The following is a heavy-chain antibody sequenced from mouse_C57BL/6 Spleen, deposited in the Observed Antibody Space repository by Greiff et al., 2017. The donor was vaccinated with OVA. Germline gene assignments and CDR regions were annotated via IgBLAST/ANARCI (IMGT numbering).Heavy chain of an antibody. CDR3: ARRQLRNYFDY. CDR2: IYPGDGDT. Sequence: VQLQQSGPELVKPGASVKISCKASGYAFSSSWMNWVKQRPGQGLEWIGRIYPGDGDTNYNGKFKGKATLTADKSSSTAYMQLSSLTSEDSAVYFCARRQLRNYFDYWGQGTTLTVSS. CDR1: GYAFSSSW. D-gene: IGHD3-2*02. V-gene: IGHV1-82*01. J-gene: IGHJ2*01.